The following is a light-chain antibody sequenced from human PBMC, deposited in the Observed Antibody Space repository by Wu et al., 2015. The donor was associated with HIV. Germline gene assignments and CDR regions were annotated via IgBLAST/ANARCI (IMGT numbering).Light chain of an antibody. CDR2: KAS. Sequence: DIQMTQSPSTLSASVGDRVTITCRASQSISTWLAWYQQKPGKAPKLLIYKASSLEREVPSRFSGSGSGTEFTLTISSMQPDDFATYYCQQYNSKSSLTFGGGTTVEIK. CDR3: QQYNSKSSLT. J-gene: IGKJ4*01. V-gene: IGKV1-5*03. CDR1: QSISTW.